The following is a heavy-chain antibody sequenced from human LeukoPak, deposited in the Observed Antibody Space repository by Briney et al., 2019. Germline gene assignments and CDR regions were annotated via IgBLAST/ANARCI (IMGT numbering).Heavy chain of an antibody. CDR2: ISSSSSYI. Sequence: PGGSLRLSCAASGFTFSSYWMSWVRQAPGKGLEWVSSISSSSSYIYYADSVKGRFTISRDNAKNSLYLQMNSLRAEDTAVYYCARGSISIAAAGPPDDYWGQGTLVTVSS. CDR1: GFTFSSYW. D-gene: IGHD6-13*01. J-gene: IGHJ4*02. CDR3: ARGSISIAAAGPPDDY. V-gene: IGHV3-21*01.